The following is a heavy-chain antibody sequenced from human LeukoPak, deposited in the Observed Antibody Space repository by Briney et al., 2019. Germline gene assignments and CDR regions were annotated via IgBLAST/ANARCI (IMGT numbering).Heavy chain of an antibody. CDR2: ISAYNGNT. Sequence: GASAKVSCKASGYTFTSYGISWVRQAPGQGLEWMGWISAYNGNTNYAQKLQGRVTMTTDTSTSTAYMELRSLRSDDTAVYYCASSPYYYDSSGYYGEKYYFDYWGQGTLVTVSS. V-gene: IGHV1-18*01. CDR3: ASSPYYYDSSGYYGEKYYFDY. D-gene: IGHD3-22*01. J-gene: IGHJ4*02. CDR1: GYTFTSYG.